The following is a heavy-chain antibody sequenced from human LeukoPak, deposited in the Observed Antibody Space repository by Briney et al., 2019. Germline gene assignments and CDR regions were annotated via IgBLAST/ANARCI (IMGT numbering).Heavy chain of an antibody. CDR2: MNPNSGNT. V-gene: IGHV1-8*01. Sequence: ASVKVSCKASGYTFTSYDINWVRQTTGQGLEWMGWMNPNSGNTGYAQKFQGRVTMTRNTSISTAYMELGSLRSEDTAVYYCARAGYCSGGSCYGLMDVWGQGATVTVSS. D-gene: IGHD2-15*01. CDR3: ARAGYCSGGSCYGLMDV. J-gene: IGHJ6*02. CDR1: GYTFTSYD.